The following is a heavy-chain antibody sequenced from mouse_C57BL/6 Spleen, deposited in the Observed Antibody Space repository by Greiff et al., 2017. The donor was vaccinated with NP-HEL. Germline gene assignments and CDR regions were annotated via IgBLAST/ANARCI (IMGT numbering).Heavy chain of an antibody. D-gene: IGHD1-1*01. J-gene: IGHJ4*01. CDR2: INPNNGGT. CDR3: ARKITTLTPMDY. Sequence: VQLKQSGPELVKPGASVKIPCKASGYTFTDYNMDWVKQSHGKSLEWIGDINPNNGGTIYNQKFKGKATLTVDKSSSTAYMELRSLTSEDTAVYYCARKITTLTPMDYWGQGTSVTVSS. V-gene: IGHV1-18*01. CDR1: GYTFTDYN.